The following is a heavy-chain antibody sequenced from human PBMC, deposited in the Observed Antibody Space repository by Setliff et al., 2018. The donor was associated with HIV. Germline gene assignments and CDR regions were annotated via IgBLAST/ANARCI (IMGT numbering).Heavy chain of an antibody. CDR2: IGSHGSII. V-gene: IGHV3-48*04. J-gene: IGHJ4*02. CDR3: VRGIVGASVFNY. Sequence: HPGGSLRLSCAASGYTFSSYWMAWVRQAPGKGLEWISFIGSHGSIIHYADSVKGRFTISRDNAKNTLYLQMNGLRAEDTAVYYCVRGIVGASVFNYWGQGTQVTVSS. D-gene: IGHD1-26*01. CDR1: GYTFSSYW.